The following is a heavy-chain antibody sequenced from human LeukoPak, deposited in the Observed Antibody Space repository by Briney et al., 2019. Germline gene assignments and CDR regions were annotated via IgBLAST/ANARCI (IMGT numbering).Heavy chain of an antibody. CDR3: MNGTRSGTWDEWHC. CDR2: ISNDGSRT. D-gene: IGHD1-1*01. Sequence: GGSLRLSCAASGFSFSTYGMHWVRQAPGKGLEWVTGISNDGSRTYYADSMKGRFTISRDNSKNTLFLYMDSLRAEDTAVYYCMNGTRSGTWDEWHCWGQGTLVAVSS. V-gene: IGHV3-30*18. CDR1: GFSFSTYG. J-gene: IGHJ4*02.